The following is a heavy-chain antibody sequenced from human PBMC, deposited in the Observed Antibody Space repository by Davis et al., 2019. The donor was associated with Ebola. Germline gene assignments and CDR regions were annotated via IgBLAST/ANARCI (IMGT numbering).Heavy chain of an antibody. V-gene: IGHV3-23*01. Sequence: PGGSLRLSCAASGFTFSSYAMSWVRQAPGKGLEWVSAISGSGGSTYYADSVKGRFTISRDNSKNTLYLQMNSLRAEDTAVYYCARDKAAVVPAAIPGNWFDPWGQGTLVTVSS. CDR2: ISGSGGST. J-gene: IGHJ5*02. D-gene: IGHD2-2*02. CDR1: GFTFSSYA. CDR3: ARDKAAVVPAAIPGNWFDP.